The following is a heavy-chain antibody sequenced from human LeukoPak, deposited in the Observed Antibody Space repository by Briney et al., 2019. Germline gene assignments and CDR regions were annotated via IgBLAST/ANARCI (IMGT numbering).Heavy chain of an antibody. J-gene: IGHJ4*02. CDR1: GSTFSDYY. CDR3: AGHSAGTETIYHFDY. CDR2: ISSSGSTI. Sequence: GGSLRLSCAASGSTFSDYYMSWIRQAPGKGLEWVSYISSSGSTIYYADSVKGRFTISRDNAKNSLYLQMNSLRAEDTAVYYCAGHSAGTETIYHFDYWGQGTLVTVSS. D-gene: IGHD6-19*01. V-gene: IGHV3-11*01.